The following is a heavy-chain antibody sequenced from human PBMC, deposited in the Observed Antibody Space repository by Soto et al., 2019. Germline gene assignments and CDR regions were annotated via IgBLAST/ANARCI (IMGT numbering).Heavy chain of an antibody. CDR3: ARWPQLEPRFDY. CDR2: IYYSGST. V-gene: IGHV4-31*03. CDR1: GGSISSGGYY. D-gene: IGHD1-1*01. Sequence: QVQLQESGPGLVKPSQTLSLTCSVSGGSISSGGYYWSWIRQHPGKGLEWIGYIYYSGSTYYNPYLKSRVTISVDTSKNQCSLKLSSVTAADTAVYYCARWPQLEPRFDYWGQGTLVTVSS. J-gene: IGHJ4*02.